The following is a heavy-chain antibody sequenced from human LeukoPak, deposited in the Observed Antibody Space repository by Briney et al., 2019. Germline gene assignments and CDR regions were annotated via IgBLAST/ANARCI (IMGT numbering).Heavy chain of an antibody. CDR2: ISGSGGST. Sequence: GGSLRLSCVASGFTFSSYAMSCVRQAPGKGLEWVSAISGSGGSTYYADSVKGRFTISRDNSKNTLYLQMNSLRAEDTAVYYCAKQPTKYDSSGYYYGYFDYWGQGTLVTVSS. V-gene: IGHV3-23*01. CDR3: AKQPTKYDSSGYYYGYFDY. D-gene: IGHD3-22*01. CDR1: GFTFSSYA. J-gene: IGHJ4*02.